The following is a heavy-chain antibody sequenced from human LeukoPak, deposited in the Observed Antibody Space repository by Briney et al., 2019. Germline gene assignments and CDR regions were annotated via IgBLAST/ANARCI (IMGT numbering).Heavy chain of an antibody. D-gene: IGHD3-9*01. CDR3: AKINGPILTGKLDC. CDR1: GLTFNNIA. J-gene: IGHJ4*02. Sequence: GGSLRLSCAASGLTFNNIAMTWVRQAPGERLEWVSTISGSGESTYYTDSLKGRFTISRDNSKNTVFLHMNSLRAEDTAVYYCAKINGPILTGKLDCWGQGTLVTVSS. V-gene: IGHV3-23*01. CDR2: ISGSGEST.